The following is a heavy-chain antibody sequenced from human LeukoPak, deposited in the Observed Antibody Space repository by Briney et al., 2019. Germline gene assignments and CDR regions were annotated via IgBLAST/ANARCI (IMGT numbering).Heavy chain of an antibody. J-gene: IGHJ6*02. D-gene: IGHD5-18*01. CDR2: IWYDGTKN. CDR1: GFTFSSYA. V-gene: IGHV3-33*01. Sequence: GGSLRLSCAASGFTFSSYAMHWVRQAPGKGLEWVAVIWYDGTKNYHADSVKGRFTISRDNSKNTLYLQMNSLRAEDTAVYYCARDHNSRYSYGTYYYYYGMDVWGQGTTVTVSS. CDR3: ARDHNSRYSYGTYYYYYGMDV.